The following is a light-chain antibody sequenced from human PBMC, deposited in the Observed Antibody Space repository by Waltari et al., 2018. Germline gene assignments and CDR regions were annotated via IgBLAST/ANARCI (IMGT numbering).Light chain of an antibody. CDR1: SSDVGGYNY. CDR3: SSYAGITNWV. V-gene: IGLV2-8*01. CDR2: EVS. J-gene: IGLJ3*02. Sequence: QSALTQPPSASGSPGQSVTISCTGTSSDVGGYNYVSWYQQYPGKAPELITYEVSRRPSGVPARVSGSKAGDTASLAVSGVQAEDEADYYCSSYAGITNWVFGGGTKLTVL.